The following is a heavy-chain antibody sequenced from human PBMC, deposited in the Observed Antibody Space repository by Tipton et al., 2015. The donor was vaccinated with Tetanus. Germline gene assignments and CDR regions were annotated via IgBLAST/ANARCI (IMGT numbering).Heavy chain of an antibody. CDR1: GDSVSGYY. CDR2: VYYTGDT. D-gene: IGHD6-13*01. CDR3: ARSAHFASWYD. V-gene: IGHV4-59*02. Sequence: LRLSCTVSGDSVSGYYWSWIRQPPGKGLEWVGYVYYTGDTNYNPSLKSRVTISMDRSENQISLKMTSVTAADTAVYYCARSAHFASWYDWGPGTRVTVSS. J-gene: IGHJ4*02.